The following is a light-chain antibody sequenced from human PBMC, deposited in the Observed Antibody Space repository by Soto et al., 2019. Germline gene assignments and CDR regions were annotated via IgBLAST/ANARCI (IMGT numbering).Light chain of an antibody. V-gene: IGKV3-20*01. CDR1: QSVSSSY. CDR2: GAS. Sequence: EIVLTQSPGTLSLSPGERATLSCRASQSVSSSYLAWYQQKPGQAPRLLIYGASSRATGIPDRFSGSGSGTDFTLTISGLEPEDFAFYYCQQYGSSPPFTFGQGTKLEIK. J-gene: IGKJ2*01. CDR3: QQYGSSPPFT.